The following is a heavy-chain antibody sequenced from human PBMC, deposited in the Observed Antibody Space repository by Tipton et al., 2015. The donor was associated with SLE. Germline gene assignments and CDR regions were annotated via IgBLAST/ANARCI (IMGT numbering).Heavy chain of an antibody. CDR1: GFTFSSYA. J-gene: IGHJ4*02. D-gene: IGHD3-22*01. Sequence: SLRLSCAASGFTFSSYAMSWVRQAPGKGLEWVSAISGSGGSTYYADSVKGRFTISRDNSKNTLYLQMSSLRAEDTAVYYCVTVVSMIVGGFDYWGQGTLVTVSS. CDR2: ISGSGGST. CDR3: VTVVSMIVGGFDY. V-gene: IGHV3-23*01.